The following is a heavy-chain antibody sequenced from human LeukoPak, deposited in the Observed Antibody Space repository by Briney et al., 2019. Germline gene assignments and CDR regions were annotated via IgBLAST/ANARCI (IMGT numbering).Heavy chain of an antibody. CDR3: AREKSTVTAGFDF. J-gene: IGHJ5*01. Sequence: SETLSLTCAVSGDSISSNNWWSWVRQPPGKGLELIGEIYHSGNTNYNPSLKSRVTISVDKSNNQFSLELSSVTAADTAVYYCAREKSTVTAGFDFWGQGTLVTVSS. CDR2: IYHSGNT. V-gene: IGHV4-4*02. CDR1: GDSISSNNW. D-gene: IGHD4-17*01.